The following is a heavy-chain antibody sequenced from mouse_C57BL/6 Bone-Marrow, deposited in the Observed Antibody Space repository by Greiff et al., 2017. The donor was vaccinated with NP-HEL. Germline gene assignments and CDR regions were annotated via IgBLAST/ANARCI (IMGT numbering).Heavy chain of an antibody. CDR2: IYPGSGST. D-gene: IGHD1-1*01. CDR1: GYTFTSYW. V-gene: IGHV1-55*01. J-gene: IGHJ4*01. CDR3: ARRIYYYGSSYHYYAMDY. Sequence: VQLQQPGAELVKPGASVKMSCKASGYTFTSYWITWVKQRPGQGLEWIGDIYPGSGSTNYNEKFKSKATLTVDTSSSTAYMQLSSLTSEDSAVYYCARRIYYYGSSYHYYAMDYWGQGTSVTVSS.